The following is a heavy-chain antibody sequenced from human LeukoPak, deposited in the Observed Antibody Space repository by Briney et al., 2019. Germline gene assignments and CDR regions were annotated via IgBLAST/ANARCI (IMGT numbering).Heavy chain of an antibody. J-gene: IGHJ3*02. CDR1: GCSISSSSYY. CDR2: IFYSGNT. CDR3: ARHGLRTAVVAAFPNACDI. D-gene: IGHD5-18*01. V-gene: IGHV4-39*01. Sequence: PSGTLSLTCTVSGCSISSSSYYWGWIRQPPGKGLVWIGRIFYSGNTYYNPSLKSRVTISVDTSKNHFSLKLSSVTPADTAMYYCARHGLRTAVVAAFPNACDIWGQGTMVTVSS.